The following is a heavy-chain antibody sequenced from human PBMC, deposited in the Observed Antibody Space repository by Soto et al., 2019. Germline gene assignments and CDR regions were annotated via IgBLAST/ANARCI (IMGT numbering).Heavy chain of an antibody. Sequence: GGSLRLSCVASGMTFGSRAMSWVRQAPGEGLEWVSSITDSGGDTKYADSVRGRFTISRDNSKNTLYLQMSSLRAEDSAVYYCARGSKESYPGSRMFDFWRRGTLVTVSS. D-gene: IGHD3-10*01. CDR3: ARGSKESYPGSRMFDF. J-gene: IGHJ4*02. V-gene: IGHV3-23*01. CDR2: ITDSGGDT. CDR1: GMTFGSRA.